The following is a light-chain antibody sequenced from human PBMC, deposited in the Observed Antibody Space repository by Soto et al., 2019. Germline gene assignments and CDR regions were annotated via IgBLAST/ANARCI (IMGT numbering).Light chain of an antibody. CDR1: QSVSSN. V-gene: IGKV3-15*01. Sequence: EIVMTQSPATLSVSLGERATLSCRASQSVSSNLAWYHQRPGQAPRLLIYGASTRATGIPARFSGSGSGTEFTLTISSLHSDDFATYYCQQYDYSRTFGQGTKVDIK. CDR3: QQYDYSRT. CDR2: GAS. J-gene: IGKJ1*01.